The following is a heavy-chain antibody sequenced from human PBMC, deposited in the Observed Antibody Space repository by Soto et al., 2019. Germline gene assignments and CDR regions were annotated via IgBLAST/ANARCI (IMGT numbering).Heavy chain of an antibody. CDR3: AIGSSALLPKYYYDSRGYSRGGIDS. CDR1: GGSFSGYD. CDR2: INHSGIT. V-gene: IGHV4-34*01. J-gene: IGHJ5*01. Sequence: SEALSVTCSVYGGSFSGYDCSWIRQPPWKGLEWIGEINHSGITNYNPSLKSRVTISVDTSKNQFSLKLSSVTAADTAVYYCAIGSSALLPKYYYDSRGYSRGGIDSCGHRTLVAVSS. D-gene: IGHD3-22*01.